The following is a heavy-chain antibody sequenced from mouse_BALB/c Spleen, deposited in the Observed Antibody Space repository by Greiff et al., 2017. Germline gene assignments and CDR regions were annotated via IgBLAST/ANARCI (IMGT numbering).Heavy chain of an antibody. CDR1: GYTFTSYW. J-gene: IGHJ3*01. CDR3: ARGAFDDYWFDY. D-gene: IGHD2-4*01. Sequence: VQLQQSGAELAKPGASVKMSCKASGYTFTSYWMHWVKQRPGQGLEWIGYINPSTGYTEYNQKFKDKATLTADKSSSTAYMQLSSLTSEDSAVYYCARGAFDDYWFDYWGQGTLVTVSA. V-gene: IGHV1-7*01. CDR2: INPSTGYT.